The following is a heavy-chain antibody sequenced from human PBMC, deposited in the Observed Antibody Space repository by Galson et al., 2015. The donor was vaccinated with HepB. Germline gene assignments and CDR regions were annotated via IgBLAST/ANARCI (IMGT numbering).Heavy chain of an antibody. CDR2: INSKADGGTT. V-gene: IGHV3-15*01. CDR1: GFTFSNAW. CDR3: TSINGRVDY. J-gene: IGHJ4*02. D-gene: IGHD1-14*01. Sequence: SLRLSCAASGFTFSNAWMSWVRQAPGKGLEWVGRINSKADGGTTDYAAPVKDRFTISRDDSKNTFYLQMNSLETEDTAVYYCTSINGRVDYWGQGTLVTVSS.